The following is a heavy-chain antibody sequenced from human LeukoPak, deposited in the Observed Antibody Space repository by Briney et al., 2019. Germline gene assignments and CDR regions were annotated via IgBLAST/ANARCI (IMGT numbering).Heavy chain of an antibody. CDR3: ARVRQQLASGDYYYYYYMDV. D-gene: IGHD6-13*01. Sequence: SETLSLTCAVFGESFSAYYWNWIRQPPGKGLEWIGEINHSGSTNYSPSLKSRVTISVDTSKNQFSLKLSSVTAADTAVYYCARVRQQLASGDYYYYYYMDVWGKGTTVTVSS. CDR2: INHSGST. V-gene: IGHV4-34*01. CDR1: GESFSAYY. J-gene: IGHJ6*03.